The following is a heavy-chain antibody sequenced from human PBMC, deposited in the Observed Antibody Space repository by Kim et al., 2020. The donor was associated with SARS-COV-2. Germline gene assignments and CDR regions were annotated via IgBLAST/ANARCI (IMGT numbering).Heavy chain of an antibody. D-gene: IGHD5-18*01. CDR2: IYYSGST. CDR1: GGSISSSSYY. J-gene: IGHJ4*02. CDR3: ARQGYSYGPDDY. Sequence: SETLSLTCTVSGGSISSSSYYWGWIRQPPGKGLEWIGSIYYSGSTYYNPSLKSRVTISVDTSKNQFSLTLSSVTAADTAVYYCARQGYSYGPDDYWGQGTLVTVSS. V-gene: IGHV4-39*01.